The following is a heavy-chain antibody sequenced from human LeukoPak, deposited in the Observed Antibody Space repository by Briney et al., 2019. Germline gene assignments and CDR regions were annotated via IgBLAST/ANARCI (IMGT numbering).Heavy chain of an antibody. Sequence: GGSLRLSCAASGFTFSSYEMNWVRQAPGNGLEWVSYISSSGSTIYYADSVKGRFTISRDNAKNSLYLQMNSLRAEDTAVYYCARLYYDSSRLSTENDYWGQGTLVTVSS. V-gene: IGHV3-48*03. J-gene: IGHJ4*02. D-gene: IGHD3-22*01. CDR3: ARLYYDSSRLSTENDY. CDR1: GFTFSSYE. CDR2: ISSSGSTI.